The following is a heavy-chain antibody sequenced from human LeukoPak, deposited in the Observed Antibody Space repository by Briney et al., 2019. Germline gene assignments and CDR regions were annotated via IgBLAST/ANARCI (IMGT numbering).Heavy chain of an antibody. J-gene: IGHJ4*02. Sequence: ASVKVSCKASGYTFTSYYMHWVRQAPGQGLEWMGIINPSGGSTSYAQKFQGRVTMTRDTSMSTVYMELSSLRSEDTAVYYCARGRYDFWSGYPPGYFDYWGQGTLVTVSS. CDR1: GYTFTSYY. D-gene: IGHD3-3*01. CDR3: ARGRYDFWSGYPPGYFDY. CDR2: INPSGGST. V-gene: IGHV1-46*01.